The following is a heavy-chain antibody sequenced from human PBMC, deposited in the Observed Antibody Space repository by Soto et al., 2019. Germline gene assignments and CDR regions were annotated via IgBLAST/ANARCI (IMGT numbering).Heavy chain of an antibody. Sequence: GGSLRLSCAASGFTFSSYAMSWVRQAPGKGLEWVSGINGGGDSTYFADSVRGRFTISRDNSKNTLFLQMTSLRAEDAAVYYCARGWTFDLWGQGTLVTVSS. D-gene: IGHD1-1*01. J-gene: IGHJ4*02. CDR3: ARGWTFDL. V-gene: IGHV3-23*01. CDR1: GFTFSSYA. CDR2: INGGGDST.